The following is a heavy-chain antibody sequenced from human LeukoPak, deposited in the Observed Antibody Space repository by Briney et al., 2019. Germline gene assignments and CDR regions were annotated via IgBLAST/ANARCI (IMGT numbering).Heavy chain of an antibody. CDR1: GFTFSDYY. Sequence: PVGALRLSCAASGFTFSDYYMSWIRQAPAKGLEGVSYIRSSGSSIYYAESVRGRLTISRDNAKNSLYLQMISLRAEDTAVYYCARDPVEISYDYWGQRTMVTVSS. CDR2: IRSSGSSI. V-gene: IGHV3-11*04. CDR3: ARDPVEISYDY. J-gene: IGHJ4*02. D-gene: IGHD5-24*01.